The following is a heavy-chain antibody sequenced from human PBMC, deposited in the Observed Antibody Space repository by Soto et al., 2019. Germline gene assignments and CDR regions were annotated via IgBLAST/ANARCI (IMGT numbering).Heavy chain of an antibody. CDR1: GGSFSGYY. V-gene: IGHV4-34*01. CDR3: ARVDDY. J-gene: IGHJ4*02. CDR2: INHSGST. Sequence: SETLSLTCAVYGGSFSGYYWSWIRQPPGKGLEWIGEINHSGSTNYNPSLKSRVTISVDTSKNQFSLKLSSVTAADTAVYYCARVDDYWGKETLVTVS.